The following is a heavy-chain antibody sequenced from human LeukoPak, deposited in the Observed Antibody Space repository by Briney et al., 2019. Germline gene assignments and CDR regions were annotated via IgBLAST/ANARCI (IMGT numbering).Heavy chain of an antibody. CDR1: GFTFSSYA. V-gene: IGHV3-30*04. CDR3: ARDSGCSGGSCRTYYYYMDV. CDR2: ISYDGSNK. J-gene: IGHJ6*03. Sequence: GGSLRLSCAASGFTFSSYAMHWVRQAPGKGLEWVAVISYDGSNKYYADSVKGRFTISRDNSKNTLYLQMNSLRAEDTAVYYCARDSGCSGGSCRTYYYYMDVWGKGTTVTVSS. D-gene: IGHD2-15*01.